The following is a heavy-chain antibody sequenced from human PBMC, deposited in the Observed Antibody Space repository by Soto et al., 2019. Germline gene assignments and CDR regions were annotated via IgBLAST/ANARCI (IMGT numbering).Heavy chain of an antibody. CDR2: IWYDGSNK. CDR1: GFTFSSYG. CDR3: ARDSEDIVVVPAASADYYYYYMDV. D-gene: IGHD2-2*01. Sequence: PGGSLRLSCAASGFTFSSYGMHWVRQAPGKGLEWVAVIWYDGSNKYYADSVKGRFTISRDNSKNTLYLQMNSLRAEDTAVYYCARDSEDIVVVPAASADYYYYYMDVWGKGTTVTVSS. V-gene: IGHV3-33*01. J-gene: IGHJ6*03.